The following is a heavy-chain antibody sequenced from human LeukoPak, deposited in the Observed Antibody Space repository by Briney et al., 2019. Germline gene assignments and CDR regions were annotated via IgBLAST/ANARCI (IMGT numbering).Heavy chain of an antibody. Sequence: SETLSLTCAVYGGSFSGYYWSWIRQPPGKGLEWIGEINHSGSTNYNPSLKSRVTISVDTSKNQFSLKLSSVTAAGTAVYYCARGITMVRGVPSKYYFDYWGQGTLVTVSS. CDR1: GGSFSGYY. CDR2: INHSGST. J-gene: IGHJ4*02. D-gene: IGHD3-10*01. V-gene: IGHV4-34*01. CDR3: ARGITMVRGVPSKYYFDY.